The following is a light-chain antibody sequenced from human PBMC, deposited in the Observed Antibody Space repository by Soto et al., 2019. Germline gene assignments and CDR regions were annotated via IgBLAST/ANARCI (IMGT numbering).Light chain of an antibody. V-gene: IGLV2-11*01. Sequence: QSALTQPRSVSGSPGQSVTISCTGTRSDVGGYNYVSWYQQHPGKAPKLMIYDVSKRPSGVPDRFSGSKSGNTASLTISGLQAEDEADYYCCSYAGSYTHVFGTGTKLT. J-gene: IGLJ1*01. CDR1: RSDVGGYNY. CDR2: DVS. CDR3: CSYAGSYTHV.